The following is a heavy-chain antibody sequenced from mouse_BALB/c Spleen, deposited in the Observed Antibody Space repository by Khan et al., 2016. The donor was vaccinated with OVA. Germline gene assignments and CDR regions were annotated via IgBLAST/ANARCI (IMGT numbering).Heavy chain of an antibody. Sequence: EVQLVESGPGLVKPSQSLSLTCTVTGYSITSEYAWNWIRRFPGNKLEWMGCINYSGNTRFNPSLKSRTSITRDTSKNQFFLQLNSVTTEDTATYYCARKDYYDYDPFPYWGQGTLVTVSA. CDR2: INYSGNT. V-gene: IGHV3-2*02. CDR3: ARKDYYDYDPFPY. CDR1: GYSITSEYA. D-gene: IGHD2-4*01. J-gene: IGHJ3*01.